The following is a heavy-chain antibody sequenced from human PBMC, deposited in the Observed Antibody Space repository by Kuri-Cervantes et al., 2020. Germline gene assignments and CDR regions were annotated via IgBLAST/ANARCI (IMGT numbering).Heavy chain of an antibody. CDR1: GFTFSSYG. J-gene: IGHJ4*02. CDR3: AKVAGGSSSSASLQDY. Sequence: GESLKISCAASGFTFSSYGMHWVRQAPGKGLERVAVISYDGSNKYYADSVKGRFTISRDNSKNTLYLQMNSLRAEDTAVYYCAKVAGGSSSSASLQDYWGQGTLVTVSS. CDR2: ISYDGSNK. V-gene: IGHV3-30*18. D-gene: IGHD6-6*01.